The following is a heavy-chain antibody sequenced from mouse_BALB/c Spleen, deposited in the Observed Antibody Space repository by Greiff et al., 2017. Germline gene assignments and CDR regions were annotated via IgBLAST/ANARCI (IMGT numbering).Heavy chain of an antibody. CDR2: IYPGDGDT. CDR1: GYAFSSYW. D-gene: IGHD2-1*01. J-gene: IGHJ3*01. V-gene: IGHV1-80*01. CDR3: ARRGYGNHQAWFAY. Sequence: QVQLQQSGAELVRPGSSVKISCKASGYAFSSYWMNWVKQRPGQGLEWIGQIYPGDGDTNYNGKFKGKATLTADKSSSTAYMQLSSLTSEDSAVYFCARRGYGNHQAWFAYWGQGTLVTVSA.